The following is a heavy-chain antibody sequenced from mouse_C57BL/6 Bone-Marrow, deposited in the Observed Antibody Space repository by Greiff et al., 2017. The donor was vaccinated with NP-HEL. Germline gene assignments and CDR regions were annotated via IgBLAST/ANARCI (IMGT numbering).Heavy chain of an antibody. V-gene: IGHV1-66*01. CDR2: IYPGSGNT. CDR1: GYSFTSYY. Sequence: VQLQQSGPELVKPGASVKISCKASGYSFTSYYIHWVKQRPGQGLEWIGWIYPGSGNTKYNEKFKGKATLTADTSSSTAYMQLSSLTSEDSAVYYCARPDSSGAWFAYWGQGTLVTVSA. J-gene: IGHJ3*01. D-gene: IGHD3-2*02. CDR3: ARPDSSGAWFAY.